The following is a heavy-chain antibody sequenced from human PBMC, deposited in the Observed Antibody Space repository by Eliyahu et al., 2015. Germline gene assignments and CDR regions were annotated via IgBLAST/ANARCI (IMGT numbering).Heavy chain of an antibody. J-gene: IGHJ6*04. CDR3: AKSFNRQPGPMDV. CDR1: GFXFSNHA. V-gene: IGHV3-23*01. Sequence: EVQLLESGGDLVQPGGSLRXSXGAXGFXFSNHAMNWVRQVPGKGLEWVATISGRGDSTYYADSVTGRFTISGDNSKNTLYLQMHSLTAEDTAVYYCAKSFNRQPGPMDVWGKGTTVTVSS. D-gene: IGHD2/OR15-2a*01. CDR2: ISGRGDST.